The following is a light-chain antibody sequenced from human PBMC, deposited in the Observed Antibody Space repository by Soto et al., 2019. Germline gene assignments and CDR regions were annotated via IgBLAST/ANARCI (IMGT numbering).Light chain of an antibody. CDR1: QSVIIN. J-gene: IGKJ1*01. V-gene: IGKV3-15*01. CDR2: GAS. CDR3: QQYNNWPRT. Sequence: IVFMQSPGTLPLSPGGRATLSCRASQSVIINLAWYQQKPGQTPRLLIYGASTRATGIPARFSGSGSGTEFTLTISSLQSEDFAVYYCQQYNNWPRTFGQGTKVDIK.